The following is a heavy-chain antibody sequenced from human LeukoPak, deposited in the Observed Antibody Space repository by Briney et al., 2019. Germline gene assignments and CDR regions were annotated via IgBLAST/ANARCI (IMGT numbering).Heavy chain of an antibody. Sequence: PSQTLSLTCTVSGGSISSGSYYWSWIRQPAGKGLEWIGRIYTSGSTNYNPSLKSRVTISVDTSKNQFSLKLSSVTAADTAVYYCARVVPAAIRGPYYYYYMDVWGKGTTVTVSS. CDR1: GGSISSGSYY. V-gene: IGHV4-61*02. D-gene: IGHD2-2*02. J-gene: IGHJ6*03. CDR3: ARVVPAAIRGPYYYYYMDV. CDR2: IYTSGST.